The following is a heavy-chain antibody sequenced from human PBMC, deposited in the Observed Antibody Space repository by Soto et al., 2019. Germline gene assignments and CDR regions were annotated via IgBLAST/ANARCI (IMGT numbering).Heavy chain of an antibody. CDR1: GGTFSIYG. CDR2: ISTYNGNT. V-gene: IGHV1-18*01. Sequence: GASVKVSCKASGGTFSIYGIIWVRQAPGQGLEWMGWISTYNGNTNYAQKLQGRVTMTTDTSTSTAYMELRSLRSDDTAVYYCARDLLDDAIDYWGQGTLVTVSS. CDR3: ARDLLDDAIDY. J-gene: IGHJ4*02.